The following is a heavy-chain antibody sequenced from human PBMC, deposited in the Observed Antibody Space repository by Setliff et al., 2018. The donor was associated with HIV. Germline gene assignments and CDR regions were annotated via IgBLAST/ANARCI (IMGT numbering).Heavy chain of an antibody. J-gene: IGHJ4*02. Sequence: GASVKVSCKTSGGTFSSYGISWVRQAPGQGLEWMGGIIPMFGTGFYAQKFQGRVTITTDESRSTAYMELSSLRSEDTAVYYCAKIAVADSYWGQGTLVTVSS. CDR1: GGTFSSYG. CDR2: IIPMFGTG. D-gene: IGHD6-19*01. V-gene: IGHV1-69*05. CDR3: AKIAVADSY.